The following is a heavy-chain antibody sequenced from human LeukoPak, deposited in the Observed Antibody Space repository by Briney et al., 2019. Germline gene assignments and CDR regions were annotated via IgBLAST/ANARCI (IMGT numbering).Heavy chain of an antibody. CDR3: ATDYYDSSGYYKDAFDI. J-gene: IGHJ3*02. D-gene: IGHD3-22*01. Sequence: PGGSLRLSCAASGFTFSSYWMHWVRQAPGKGLVWVSRINSDGSSTSYADSVTGRFTISRDNAKNTLYLQMNSLRAEDTAVYYCATDYYDSSGYYKDAFDIWGQGTMVTVSS. CDR1: GFTFSSYW. CDR2: INSDGSST. V-gene: IGHV3-74*01.